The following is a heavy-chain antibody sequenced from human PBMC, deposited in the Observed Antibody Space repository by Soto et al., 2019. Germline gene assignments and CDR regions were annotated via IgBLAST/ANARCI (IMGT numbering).Heavy chain of an antibody. V-gene: IGHV1-18*01. CDR2: ISACNGNT. D-gene: IGHD6-6*01. CDR1: GYIFTSYG. Sequence: GASLKVSCKASGYIFTSYGISWVRQAPGQGLEWMGWISACNGNTNYAQKLQGRVTMTTDTSTSTAYMELRSLRSDDTAVYYCERALGSIAASFFDYWGQGTLDTVSS. J-gene: IGHJ4*02. CDR3: ERALGSIAASFFDY.